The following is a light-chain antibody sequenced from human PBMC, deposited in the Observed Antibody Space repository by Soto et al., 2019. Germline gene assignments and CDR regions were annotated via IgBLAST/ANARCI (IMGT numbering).Light chain of an antibody. CDR2: EVS. CDR3: SSYAGSNKLGV. J-gene: IGLJ1*01. CDR1: SSDVGGYNY. V-gene: IGLV2-8*01. Sequence: QSVLTQPPSASGSPGQSVTISCTGTSSDVGGYNYVSWYQQHPGKAPKLMIYEVSKRPSGVPDRFSGSKSGNTASLTVSGLQAKDEANYYGSSYAGSNKLGVFGTGTKLTVL.